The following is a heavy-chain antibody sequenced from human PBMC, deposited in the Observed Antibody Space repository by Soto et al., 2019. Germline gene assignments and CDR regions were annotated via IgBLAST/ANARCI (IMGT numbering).Heavy chain of an antibody. CDR1: GYTLTELS. CDR3: ATSLIPSNYVTASFDY. V-gene: IGHV1-24*01. Sequence: GASVKVSCKVSGYTLTELSMHWVRQAPGKGLEWMGGFDPEDGETIYAQRFQGRVTMTEDTSTDTAYMELSSLRSEDTAVYYCATSLIPSNYVTASFDYWGQGTLVTVSS. D-gene: IGHD4-4*01. CDR2: FDPEDGET. J-gene: IGHJ4*02.